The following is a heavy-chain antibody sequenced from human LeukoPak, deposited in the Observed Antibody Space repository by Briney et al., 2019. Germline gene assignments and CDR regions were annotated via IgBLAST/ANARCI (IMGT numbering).Heavy chain of an antibody. D-gene: IGHD2-15*01. CDR2: INHSGST. CDR1: GGSFSGYY. J-gene: IGHJ1*01. V-gene: IGHV4-34*01. CDR3: ARVGLSHRSGGSCRRKYFQH. Sequence: PSETLSLTCAVYGGSFSGYYWSWIRQPPGKGLEWIGEINHSGSTNYNPSLKSRVTISVDTSKNQFSLKLSSVTAADTAVYYCARVGLSHRSGGSCRRKYFQHWGQGTLVTVSS.